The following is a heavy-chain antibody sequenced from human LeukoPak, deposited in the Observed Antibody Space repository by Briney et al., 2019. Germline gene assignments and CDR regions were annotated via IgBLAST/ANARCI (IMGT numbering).Heavy chain of an antibody. CDR3: ARDRIAVPGKDWSDP. V-gene: IGHV3-48*02. CDR2: ISSGSGPI. D-gene: IGHD6-19*01. J-gene: IGHJ5*02. Sequence: PRRSLRLSCAASGFTISSYSMDSVRHAPGRGLEWVSYISSGSGPIYYADSVKGRFTISRDNANSSLYLQMNSLRDDDTAVYYCARDRIAVPGKDWSDPWGQGTLVTVSS. CDR1: GFTISSYS.